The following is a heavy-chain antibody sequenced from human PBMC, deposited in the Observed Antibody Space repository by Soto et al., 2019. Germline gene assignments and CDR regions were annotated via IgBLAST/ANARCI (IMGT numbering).Heavy chain of an antibody. J-gene: IGHJ4*02. D-gene: IGHD3-10*01. V-gene: IGHV1-8*01. CDR1: GYTFSNYD. CDR2: VNPNNGDT. Sequence: QVQLVQSGAELKKPGASVKVSCKASGYTFSNYDMNWVRQATGQGPEWIGWVNPNNGDTGYAQKFQGRVTLTKDISTPKAYMALTSLRSEDTAIYYCAKVSRKGSAIDFDYWGQGTLITVSS. CDR3: AKVSRKGSAIDFDY.